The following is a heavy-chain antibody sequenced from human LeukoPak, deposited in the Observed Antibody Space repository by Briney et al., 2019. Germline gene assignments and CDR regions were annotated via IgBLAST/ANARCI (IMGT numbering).Heavy chain of an antibody. D-gene: IGHD6-13*01. CDR3: VRRSRVAMPNALDLISDF. CDR1: GDSFSGHY. J-gene: IGHJ4*02. Sequence: SETLSLTCAVYGDSFSGHYWSWTRQPPGKGLEWIGEITDGERTSYSPSLKSRATISVVPSQRQFSLELDSVTAADTAIYYCVRRSRVAMPNALDLISDFWGQGTLVTVS. CDR2: ITDGERT. V-gene: IGHV4-34*01.